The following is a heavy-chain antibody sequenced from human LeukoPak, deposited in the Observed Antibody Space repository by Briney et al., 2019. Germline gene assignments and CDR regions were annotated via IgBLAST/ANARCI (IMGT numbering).Heavy chain of an antibody. CDR2: ISYDGSNK. CDR3: AKLSRDGYNWDKFFDY. D-gene: IGHD5-24*01. J-gene: IGHJ4*02. CDR1: GFTFSSYG. V-gene: IGHV3-30*18. Sequence: GGSLRLSCAASGFTFSSYGMHWVRQAPGKGLEWVAVISYDGSNKYYADSVKGRFTISRDNSKNTLYLQMNSLRAEDTAVYYCAKLSRDGYNWDKFFDYWGQGTLVTVSS.